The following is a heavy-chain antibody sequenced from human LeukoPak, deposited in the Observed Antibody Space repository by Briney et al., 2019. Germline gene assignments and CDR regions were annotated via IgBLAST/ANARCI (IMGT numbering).Heavy chain of an antibody. D-gene: IGHD5-12*01. V-gene: IGHV3-74*01. CDR2: INSDGSTT. J-gene: IGHJ4*02. Sequence: GGSLRLSCVASGFSFRTYWMHWVRQAPGKGLMWVSRINSDGSTTSYADSVQGRFTISRDNAKNTLYLQMTSLRAEDTAVYYCTRTRYIDSWGQGTLVTVSS. CDR1: GFSFRTYW. CDR3: TRTRYIDS.